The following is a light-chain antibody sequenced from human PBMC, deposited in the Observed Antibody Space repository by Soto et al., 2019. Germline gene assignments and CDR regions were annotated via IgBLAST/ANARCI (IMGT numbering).Light chain of an antibody. CDR1: QSLSSF. Sequence: DIQFTQSPSSLSASVGARVPITCRASQSLSSFLNWYQQKAGKAPKLLIYAASCLPSGAPSMFSGSGSGTDFTLTITSLQPEDCVSYYCQQSYSTPPTFGQGTKVDIK. CDR3: QQSYSTPPT. J-gene: IGKJ1*01. CDR2: AAS. V-gene: IGKV1-39*01.